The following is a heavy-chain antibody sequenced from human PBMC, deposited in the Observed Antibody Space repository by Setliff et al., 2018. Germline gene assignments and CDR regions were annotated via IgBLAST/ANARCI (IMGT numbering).Heavy chain of an antibody. CDR2: IINSGST. Sequence: PSETLSLTCTVSGGSFTGTTYYWGWIRQSPGKGLEWIGTIINSGSTYYNPSLRSRVTMSVDTSKSHFSLTLRSLTAADTAVYYCTRMAVRVASRPSSPLDYYYYMDLWGKGATVTVSS. J-gene: IGHJ6*03. D-gene: IGHD6-6*01. CDR3: TRMAVRVASRPSSPLDYYYYMDL. V-gene: IGHV4-39*02. CDR1: GGSFTGTTYY.